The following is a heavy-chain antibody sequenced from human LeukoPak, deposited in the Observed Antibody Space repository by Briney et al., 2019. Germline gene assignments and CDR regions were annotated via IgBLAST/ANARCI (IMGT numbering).Heavy chain of an antibody. CDR1: GFTFSDYA. Sequence: RSGGSLRLSCAASGFTFSDYAMSWVRQAPGKGLEWVSTISGTTGNTYYTDSVKGRFTISRDNSKNTLYLQMNSLRAEDTAIYYCAKCWTLGPTRWLPETSHWYFDLWGRGTVVTVSS. CDR3: AKCWTLGPTRWLPETSHWYFDL. J-gene: IGHJ2*01. D-gene: IGHD5-24*01. CDR2: ISGTTGNT. V-gene: IGHV3-23*01.